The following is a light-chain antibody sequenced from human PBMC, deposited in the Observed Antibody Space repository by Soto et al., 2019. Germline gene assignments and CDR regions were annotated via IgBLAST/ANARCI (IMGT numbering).Light chain of an antibody. Sequence: EIVLTQSPATLSLSPGERATLSCRASRSVSSYLAWYQQKPGQAPRLLIYGASNRATGIPDRFSGSGSGTEFTLTISSLQSEDFAVYYCQQYNTWPPATFGQGTKVDIK. CDR3: QQYNTWPPAT. CDR1: RSVSSY. V-gene: IGKV3D-15*01. CDR2: GAS. J-gene: IGKJ1*01.